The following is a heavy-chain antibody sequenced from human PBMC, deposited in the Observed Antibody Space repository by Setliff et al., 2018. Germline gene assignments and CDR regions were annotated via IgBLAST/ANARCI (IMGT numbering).Heavy chain of an antibody. V-gene: IGHV1-69*04. CDR1: GATLSGVV. Sequence: ASVKVSCKASGATLSGVVFSWVRQAPGHGLEWMGRFIPVLGKPNYAPRFQGRLTITVDTSTGTSYMDLRSLRSDDTAIYYCATELHSPFWHFDLWGQGSLVTVSS. CDR3: ATELHSPFWHFDL. J-gene: IGHJ4*02. D-gene: IGHD3-3*01. CDR2: FIPVLGKP.